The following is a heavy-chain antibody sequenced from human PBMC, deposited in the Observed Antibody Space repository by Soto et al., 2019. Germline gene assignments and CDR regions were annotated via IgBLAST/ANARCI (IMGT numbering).Heavy chain of an antibody. CDR2: IIPIFGTA. Sequence: QVQLVQSGAEVKKPGSSVQVSCKASGGTFSSYAISWVRQAPGQGLEWRGGIIPIFGTANYAQKLQGRVTITADESTSTAYMDLSSLRSEDTAVYYCASDRVLVPAALRFYAFDIWGQGTMVTVSS. J-gene: IGHJ3*02. V-gene: IGHV1-69*12. CDR1: GGTFSSYA. CDR3: ASDRVLVPAALRFYAFDI. D-gene: IGHD2-2*01.